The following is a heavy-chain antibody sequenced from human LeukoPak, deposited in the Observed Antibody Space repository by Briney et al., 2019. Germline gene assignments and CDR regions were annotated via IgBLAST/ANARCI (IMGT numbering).Heavy chain of an antibody. CDR3: ASYYSSTHDY. J-gene: IGHJ4*02. CDR2: ISSSSSTI. CDR1: GFTFSSYS. D-gene: IGHD6-13*01. Sequence: PGGPLRLSCAASGFTFSSYSMHWVRQAPGKGLEWVSYISSSSSTIYYADSVKGRFTISRDNAQNSPYLQMNSLRDEDTAVYYCASYYSSTHDYWGQGTLVTVSS. V-gene: IGHV3-48*02.